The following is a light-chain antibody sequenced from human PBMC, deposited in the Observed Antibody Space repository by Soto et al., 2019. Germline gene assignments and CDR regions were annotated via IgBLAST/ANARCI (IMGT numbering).Light chain of an antibody. CDR2: DASN. Sequence: DIQVTQSPSTLSASLGDRVTITCRASQIISNSLAWYQQKPGRAPKLLIYDASNSMVGGLESRVSGSGSGTEFTLTISDLQPDDFATYYCQHYHTSVTFGGGTRVEVK. CDR1: QIISNS. V-gene: IGKV1-5*01. J-gene: IGKJ4*01. CDR3: QHYHTSVT.